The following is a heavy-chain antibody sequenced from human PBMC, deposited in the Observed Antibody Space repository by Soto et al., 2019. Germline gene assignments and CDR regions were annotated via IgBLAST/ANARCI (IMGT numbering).Heavy chain of an antibody. Sequence: GGSLRLSCAASGITVSGNYMAWVRQAPGKGLEWVSLIYSGGSTFYTDAVRGRFIISRDNSKNTLYLQMNSLRAEDTAMYYCARVPHRFRSSSNYIWGQGTLVTVSS. CDR2: IYSGGST. D-gene: IGHD6-6*01. V-gene: IGHV3-53*01. CDR3: ARVPHRFRSSSNYI. J-gene: IGHJ4*02. CDR1: GITVSGNY.